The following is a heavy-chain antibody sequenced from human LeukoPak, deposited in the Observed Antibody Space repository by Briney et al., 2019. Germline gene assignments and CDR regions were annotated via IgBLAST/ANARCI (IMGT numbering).Heavy chain of an antibody. Sequence: GGSLRLSCAASGFTFSSYAMSWVRRAQGKGLEWVSGISGSGGSTYYADSVKGRFTISRDNSKNTLYLQMNSLRAGDTAVYYCAKAMGATLFDYWGQGTLVTVSS. CDR2: ISGSGGST. D-gene: IGHD1-26*01. CDR3: AKAMGATLFDY. CDR1: GFTFSSYA. J-gene: IGHJ4*02. V-gene: IGHV3-23*01.